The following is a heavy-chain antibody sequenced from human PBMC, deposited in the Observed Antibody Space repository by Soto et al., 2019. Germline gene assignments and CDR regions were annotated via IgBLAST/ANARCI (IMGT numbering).Heavy chain of an antibody. CDR2: INHSGST. J-gene: IGHJ6*03. D-gene: IGHD1-1*01. CDR1: GGSFSGYY. CDR3: ASFLVWNDGRELYYMNV. V-gene: IGHV4-34*01. Sequence: SETLSLTCAVYGGSFSGYYWSWIRQPPGKGQEWIGEINHSGSTNYNPSLKSRVTISVDTSKNQFSLKVSSVTAADTAVYFCASFLVWNDGRELYYMNVWGKGTTVTVSS.